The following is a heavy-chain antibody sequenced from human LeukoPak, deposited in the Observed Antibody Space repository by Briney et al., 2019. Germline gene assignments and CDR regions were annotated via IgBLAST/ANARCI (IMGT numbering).Heavy chain of an antibody. V-gene: IGHV4-31*03. CDR3: ARYYYDSGGFYKDALDI. Sequence: SETLSLTCTVSGGSLSSSSYYWGWIRQPPGKGLEWIGYIYYSGSTYYNPSLKSRLTISLDTSKNQFSLKLSSVTAADTAVYYCARYYYDSGGFYKDALDIWGQGTMVTVSS. J-gene: IGHJ3*02. CDR1: GGSLSSSSYY. CDR2: IYYSGST. D-gene: IGHD3-22*01.